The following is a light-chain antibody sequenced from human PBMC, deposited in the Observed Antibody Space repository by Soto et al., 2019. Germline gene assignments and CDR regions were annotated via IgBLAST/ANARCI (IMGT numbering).Light chain of an antibody. J-gene: IGLJ2*01. CDR1: NIGSKS. CDR3: QVWDSSSDHPV. CDR2: YDS. V-gene: IGLV3-21*04. Sequence: VLTQPPSVSVAPGKTARITCGGNNIGSKSVHWYQQKPGQAPVLVIYYDSDRPSGIPERFSGSNSGNTSTLTISRFEAGDEADYYCQVWDSSSDHPVFGGWTKLTVL.